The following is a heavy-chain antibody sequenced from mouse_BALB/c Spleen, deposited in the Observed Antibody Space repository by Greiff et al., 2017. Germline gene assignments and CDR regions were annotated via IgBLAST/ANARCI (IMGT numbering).Heavy chain of an antibody. V-gene: IGHV2-6-4*01. CDR3: ARNAGSSYDYAMDY. D-gene: IGHD1-1*01. CDR2: IWGGGST. CDR1: GFSLSRYS. J-gene: IGHJ4*01. Sequence: VKLMESGPGLVAPSQSLSITCPVSGFSLSRYSVHWVRQPPGKGLEWLGMIWGGGSTDYNSALKSRLSISKDNSKSQVFLKMNSLQTDDTAMYYCARNAGSSYDYAMDYWGQGASVTVAS.